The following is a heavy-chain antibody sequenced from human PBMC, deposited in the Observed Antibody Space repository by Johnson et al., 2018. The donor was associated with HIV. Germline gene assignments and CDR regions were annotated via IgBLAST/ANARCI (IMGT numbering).Heavy chain of an antibody. Sequence: QVQLVESGGGVVQPGRSLRLSCVASGFTFSSYGMHWVRQAPGNGLEWVAIVSYDGSKKYYPDSVKGRFTISRDNSKNTLYLQMDSLRAEDTAVYYCAKIRTSGTGDAFDIWGQGTMVTVSS. J-gene: IGHJ3*02. V-gene: IGHV3-30*18. D-gene: IGHD1-14*01. CDR1: GFTFSSYG. CDR3: AKIRTSGTGDAFDI. CDR2: VSYDGSKK.